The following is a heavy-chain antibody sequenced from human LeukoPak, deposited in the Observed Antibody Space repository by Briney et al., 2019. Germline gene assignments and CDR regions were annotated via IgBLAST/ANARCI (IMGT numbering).Heavy chain of an antibody. CDR3: ARGGAYCGGDCYLDY. CDR2: IYYSGST. Sequence: PSETLSLTCTVSGGSISSSSYYWGWIRQPPGKGLEWIGSIYYSGSTYADYNPSLKSRVTISLDTSKNQFSLKLSSVTAADTAVYFCARGGAYCGGDCYLDYWGQGTLVTVSS. J-gene: IGHJ4*02. V-gene: IGHV4-39*01. CDR1: GGSISSSSYY. D-gene: IGHD2-21*02.